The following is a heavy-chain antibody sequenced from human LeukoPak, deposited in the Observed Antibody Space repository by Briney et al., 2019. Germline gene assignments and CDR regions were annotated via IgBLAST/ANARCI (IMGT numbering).Heavy chain of an antibody. J-gene: IGHJ3*01. D-gene: IGHD6-19*01. CDR1: GYTFTGYY. CDR2: IKPNSGDT. CDR3: ASPIAVAGTFDL. Sequence: ASVKVSCKASGYTFTGYYIHWVRQAPGQGLEWMGWIKPNSGDTNYAQKFQGRVTMTRDTSISTVYMELSRLTSDDTAVYYCASPIAVAGTFDLWGQGTMVTVSS. V-gene: IGHV1-2*02.